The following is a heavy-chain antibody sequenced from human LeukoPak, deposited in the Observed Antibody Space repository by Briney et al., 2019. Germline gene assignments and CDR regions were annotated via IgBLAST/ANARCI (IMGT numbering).Heavy chain of an antibody. Sequence: GGSLRLSCAASGFTFSSYGMHWVRQAPGKGLEWVAFIRYDGSNKYYADSVKGRFTISRDNSKNTLYLQMNSLRAEDTAVYYCAKDQDYGDYGYFDYWGQGTLVTVSS. J-gene: IGHJ4*02. D-gene: IGHD4-17*01. V-gene: IGHV3-30*02. CDR3: AKDQDYGDYGYFDY. CDR2: IRYDGSNK. CDR1: GFTFSSYG.